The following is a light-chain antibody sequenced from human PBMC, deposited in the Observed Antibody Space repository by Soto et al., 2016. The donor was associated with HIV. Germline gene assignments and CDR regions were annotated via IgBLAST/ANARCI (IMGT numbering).Light chain of an antibody. V-gene: IGKV1-9*01. CDR2: AAS. CDR1: QGISSY. CDR3: QQANSFPPP. J-gene: IGKJ2*01. Sequence: DIQLTQSPSFLSASVGDRVTITCRASQGISSYLAWYQQKPGKAPKLLIYAASTLQSGVPSRFSGSGSGTDFTLTISNLQPEDFATYFCQQANSFPPPFGQGTKLEIK.